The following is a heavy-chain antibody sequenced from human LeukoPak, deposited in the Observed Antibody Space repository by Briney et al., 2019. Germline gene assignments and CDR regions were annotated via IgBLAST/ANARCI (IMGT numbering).Heavy chain of an antibody. D-gene: IGHD2-15*01. CDR3: AKDLARGGGSCFDY. J-gene: IGHJ4*02. CDR1: GFTFSKYA. CDR2: ISGSGENT. V-gene: IGHV3-23*01. Sequence: GGSLRLSCAVSGFTFSKYAMSWVRQAPGKGLEWVSAISGSGENTYYADSVKGRFTISRGNSKNTLNLQMNSLTAEDTAVYYCAKDLARGGGSCFDYWGQGTLVTVSS.